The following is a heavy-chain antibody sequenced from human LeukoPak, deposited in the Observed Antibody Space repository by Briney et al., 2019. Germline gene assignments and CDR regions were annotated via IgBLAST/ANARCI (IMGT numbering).Heavy chain of an antibody. V-gene: IGHV1-46*01. CDR1: GYTFTSYG. D-gene: IGHD3-10*01. Sequence: ASVKVSCKASGYTFTSYGISWVRQAPGQGLEWMGIINPGGGSTNYARKFQGRVTMTTDMSTSTVYMDLSSLRSDDTAVYYCAREPNYYGSGSYFRYWGQGTLVTVSS. CDR3: AREPNYYGSGSYFRY. J-gene: IGHJ4*02. CDR2: INPGGGST.